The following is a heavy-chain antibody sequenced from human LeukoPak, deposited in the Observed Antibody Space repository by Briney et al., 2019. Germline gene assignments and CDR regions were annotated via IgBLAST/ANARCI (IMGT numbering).Heavy chain of an antibody. CDR2: FDPEDGES. Sequence: ASVKVSCKVSGASLSETSIHWVRQAPGQRLEWMGGFDPEDGESIFAQRFHGRFSMTEDTSTDTAYMELRSLRPEDTAVYYCATADKWEPLDYWGQGTLVTVSS. CDR3: ATADKWEPLDY. D-gene: IGHD1-26*01. V-gene: IGHV1-24*01. CDR1: GASLSETS. J-gene: IGHJ4*02.